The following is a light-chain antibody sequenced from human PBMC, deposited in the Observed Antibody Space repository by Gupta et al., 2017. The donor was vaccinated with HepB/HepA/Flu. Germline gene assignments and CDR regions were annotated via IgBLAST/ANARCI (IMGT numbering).Light chain of an antibody. CDR2: AAS. V-gene: IGKV3-20*01. J-gene: IGKJ2*01. Sequence: EIVLTQSPDTLSLSPGASATLSRRARQSTSGVKFLAWYQQKPGQAPRLLIYAASSRATGIPDRFSGSGSGTDFTLTIRRREAEDVGVDDCQQYATSPPYTFGQGTKLQIK. CDR3: QQYATSPPYT. CDR1: QSTSGVKF.